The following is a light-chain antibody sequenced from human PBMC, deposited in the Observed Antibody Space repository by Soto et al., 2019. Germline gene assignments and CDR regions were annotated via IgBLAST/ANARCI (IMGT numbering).Light chain of an antibody. J-gene: IGLJ3*02. CDR1: NSGVGGYNF. CDR2: AVS. Sequence: QSAVTQPRSVSGSPGQSVTISCTGTNSGVGGYNFVSWYQQLPGKAPKLMISAVSQRPSGVPDRFSGSKSGNTASLTISGLQTDDEADYFCCSYTASDIWVFGGGTQLTVL. V-gene: IGLV2-11*01. CDR3: CSYTASDIWV.